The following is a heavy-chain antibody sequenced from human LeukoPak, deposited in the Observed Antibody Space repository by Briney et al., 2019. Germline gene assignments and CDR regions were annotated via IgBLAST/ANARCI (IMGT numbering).Heavy chain of an antibody. J-gene: IGHJ6*03. D-gene: IGHD3-16*01. CDR3: ARDSRPRIVITFGGGYYYMDV. Sequence: SVKVSCKASGGTFSSYAISWVRQAPGQGLEWMGGIIPIFGTANYAQKFQGRVTITADKSTSTAYMELSSLRSEDTAVYYCARDSRPRIVITFGGGYYYMDVWGKGTTVTVSS. V-gene: IGHV1-69*06. CDR2: IIPIFGTA. CDR1: GGTFSSYA.